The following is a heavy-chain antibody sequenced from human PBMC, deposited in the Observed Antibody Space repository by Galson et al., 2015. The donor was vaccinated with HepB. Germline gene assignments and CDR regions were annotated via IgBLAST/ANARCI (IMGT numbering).Heavy chain of an antibody. V-gene: IGHV3-30*03. J-gene: IGHJ4*02. CDR2: ISHDGSNK. CDR3: ARLGYSSSSKDFDY. D-gene: IGHD6-6*01. Sequence: SLRLSCAVSGFTFSYYGMHWVRQAPGKGLEWVAVISHDGSNKYYADSVKGRFTISRDNSKNTLYLQMNSLRAEDTAVYYCARLGYSSSSKDFDYWGQGTLVTVSS. CDR1: GFTFSYYG.